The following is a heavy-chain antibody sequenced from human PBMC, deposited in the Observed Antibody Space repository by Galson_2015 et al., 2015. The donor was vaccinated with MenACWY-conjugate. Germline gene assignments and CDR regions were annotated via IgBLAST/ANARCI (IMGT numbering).Heavy chain of an antibody. J-gene: IGHJ6*02. CDR3: SREIVVAPAASWGDYYYGMDV. D-gene: IGHD2-2*01. CDR1: GYTFTNYA. Sequence: SVKVSCKASGYTFTNYAMHWVRQAPGQRLEWMGWINAGNGNTKYSQRFQGRVTITSDTSASTAYMELSSLRSEDTAVYYCSREIVVAPAASWGDYYYGMDVWGQGTTVTVSS. V-gene: IGHV1-3*01. CDR2: INAGNGNT.